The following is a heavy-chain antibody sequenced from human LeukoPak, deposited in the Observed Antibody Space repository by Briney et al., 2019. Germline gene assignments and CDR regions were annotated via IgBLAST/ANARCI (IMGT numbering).Heavy chain of an antibody. J-gene: IGHJ4*02. D-gene: IGHD6-19*01. V-gene: IGHV3-33*05. CDR1: GFTFSSYG. Sequence: GGSLRLSCAASGFTFSSYGMHWVRQAPGKGLEWVAVISYDGSNKYYADSAQGRFTISRDNSKNTLYLQMNSLRAEDTAVYYCAKDHASGWNLDFDFDSWGQGTLVAVSS. CDR3: AKDHASGWNLDFDFDS. CDR2: ISYDGSNK.